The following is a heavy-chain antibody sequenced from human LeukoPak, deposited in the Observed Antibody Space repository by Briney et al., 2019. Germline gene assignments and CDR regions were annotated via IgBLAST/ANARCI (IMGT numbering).Heavy chain of an antibody. D-gene: IGHD4-17*01. CDR1: GVSISGFY. V-gene: IGHV4-59*01. Sequence: SGTLSLPWTVSGVSISGFYWRWIRQPPGKGLEWIGYINYSGSTNYNPTLMSRGTISLDTYKNQSSLKLGSGTAADTAVYYCARGPTYGDYLEGVFDIWGQGTMVTVSS. CDR2: INYSGST. J-gene: IGHJ3*02. CDR3: ARGPTYGDYLEGVFDI.